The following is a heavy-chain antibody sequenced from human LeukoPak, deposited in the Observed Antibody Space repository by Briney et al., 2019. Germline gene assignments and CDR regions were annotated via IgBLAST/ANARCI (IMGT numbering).Heavy chain of an antibody. J-gene: IGHJ3*02. V-gene: IGHV3-33*06. CDR2: IWYDGSSK. CDR1: GFTFSSYG. CDR3: ANGGYYDSHDAFDI. Sequence: QPGRSLRLSCAASGFTFSSYGMHWVRQAPGKGLEWVAVIWYDGSSKYYADSVKGRFTISRDNSKNTLYLQMNSLRAEDTAVYYCANGGYYDSHDAFDIWGQGTMVTVSS. D-gene: IGHD3-22*01.